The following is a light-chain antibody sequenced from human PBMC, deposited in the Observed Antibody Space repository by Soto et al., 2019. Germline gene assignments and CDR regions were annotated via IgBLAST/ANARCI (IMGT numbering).Light chain of an antibody. V-gene: IGKV3-11*01. CDR2: DAL. CDR3: QKGKNWPPIA. J-gene: IGKJ3*01. Sequence: EIVLTQSPATLYLSTGDRTTLSCRASQSVDWYVAWYQQKPGQAPRLLIYDALKRATGTPERFIGSGAGTDSTITISRLEAEYFAVYYRQKGKNWPPIALGLGTKV. CDR1: QSVDWY.